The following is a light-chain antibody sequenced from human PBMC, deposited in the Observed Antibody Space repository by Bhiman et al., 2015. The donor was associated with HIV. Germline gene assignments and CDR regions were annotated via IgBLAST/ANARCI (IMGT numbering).Light chain of an antibody. J-gene: IGLJ3*02. Sequence: QSALTQPASVSGSPGQSITISCTGTSSDVGGYNYVSWYQQHPGKAPKLMIYDVSNRPSGVSNRFSGSIDSSSNSASLTISGLKTEDEADYYCQSYDSRNHEMFGGGTKLTVL. CDR3: QSYDSRNHEM. CDR1: SSDVGGYNY. V-gene: IGLV2-14*03. CDR2: DVS.